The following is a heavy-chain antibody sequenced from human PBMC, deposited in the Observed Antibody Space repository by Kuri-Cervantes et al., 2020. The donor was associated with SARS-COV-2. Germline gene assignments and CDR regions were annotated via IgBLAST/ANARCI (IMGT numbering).Heavy chain of an antibody. D-gene: IGHD6-13*01. V-gene: IGHV3-11*01. CDR2: ISSSGSTI. J-gene: IGHJ3*02. Sequence: GESLKISCAASGFTFSDYYMSWIRQAPGKGLEWVSYISSSGSTIYYADSVKGRFTISRDNAKNSLYLQMNSLRAEDMALYYCAKGIAAAGVGAFDIWGQGTMVTVSS. CDR1: GFTFSDYY. CDR3: AKGIAAAGVGAFDI.